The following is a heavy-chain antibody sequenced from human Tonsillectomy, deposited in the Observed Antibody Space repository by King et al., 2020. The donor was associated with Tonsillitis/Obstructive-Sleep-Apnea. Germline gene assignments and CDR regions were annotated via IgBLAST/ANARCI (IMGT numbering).Heavy chain of an antibody. V-gene: IGHV3-21*01. Sequence: VQLVESGGGLVKPGGSLRLSCAASGFTFSSYSMNWVRQAPGKGLEWVSSISSSSSYIYYADSVKGRFTISRDNAKNSLYLQMNSLRAEDTAVYYCARDYTYYDFWSGSPGGSWGQGTLVTVSS. CDR1: GFTFSSYS. J-gene: IGHJ4*02. CDR3: ARDYTYYDFWSGSPGGS. CDR2: ISSSSSYI. D-gene: IGHD3-3*01.